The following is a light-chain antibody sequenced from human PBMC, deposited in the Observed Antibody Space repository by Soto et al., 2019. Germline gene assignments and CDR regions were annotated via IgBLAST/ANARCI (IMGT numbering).Light chain of an antibody. CDR2: GAS. J-gene: IGKJ1*01. V-gene: IGKV3-15*01. CDR1: QSVSSY. CDR3: QQYNNWPGWT. Sequence: EIVMTQSPATLSVSPGERATLSCRASQSVSSYLAWYQQKPGQAPRLLIYGASTRATGIPARFSGSGSGTEFTLTISSLQSEDFAVYYCQQYNNWPGWTFGQGTKVEMK.